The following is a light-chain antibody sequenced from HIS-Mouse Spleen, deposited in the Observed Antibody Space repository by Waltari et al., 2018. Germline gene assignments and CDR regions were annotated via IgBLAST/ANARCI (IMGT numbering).Light chain of an antibody. CDR2: EGS. CDR3: CSYAGSSTVV. V-gene: IGLV2-23*01. J-gene: IGLJ2*01. Sequence: QSALTQPASVSGSPGPSITISCTGTSSDVGSYNLVSWYQQHPGKAPKHMIYEGSKRPSGVSKRFSGSKSGNTASLTISGLQAEDEADYYCCSYAGSSTVVFGGGTKLTVL. CDR1: SSDVGSYNL.